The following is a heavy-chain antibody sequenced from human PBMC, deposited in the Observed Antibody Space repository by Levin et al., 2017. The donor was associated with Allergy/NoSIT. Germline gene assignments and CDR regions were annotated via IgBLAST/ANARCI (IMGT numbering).Heavy chain of an antibody. CDR2: IKSKTDGGTT. Sequence: GGSLRLSCAASGFTFSNAWMSWVRQAPGKGLEWVGHIKSKTDGGTTNYAAPVKGRFTISRDDAENTLYLQVNSLKIEDTAVYYCTTDLRWRRIAEIEFLRRMSNEAGYWGQGTLVTVSS. D-gene: IGHD6-13*01. V-gene: IGHV3-15*01. CDR3: TTDLRWRRIAEIEFLRRMSNEAGY. J-gene: IGHJ4*02. CDR1: GFTFSNAW.